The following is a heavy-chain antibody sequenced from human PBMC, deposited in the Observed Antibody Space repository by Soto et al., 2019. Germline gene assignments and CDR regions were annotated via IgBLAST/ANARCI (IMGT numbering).Heavy chain of an antibody. Sequence: PGGSLRLSCAGSAFSFSSYSMNWVRRAPGKGLEWVSLISSSSTYIYYADSVKGRFTISRDNAKKTLYLQMDSLRAEDTAIYYCARGRGPSYYYYYMDVWGRGTTVTVSS. J-gene: IGHJ6*03. V-gene: IGHV3-21*01. CDR2: ISSSSTYI. CDR3: ARGRGPSYYYYYMDV. CDR1: AFSFSSYS.